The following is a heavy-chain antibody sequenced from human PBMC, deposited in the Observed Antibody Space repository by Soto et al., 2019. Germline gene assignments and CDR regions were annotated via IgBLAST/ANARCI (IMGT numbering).Heavy chain of an antibody. CDR3: AKADYGDYTLDY. CDR1: GFTFSSYA. V-gene: IGHV3-23*01. CDR2: ISGSGGST. D-gene: IGHD4-17*01. Sequence: HPGGSLRLSCAASGFTFSSYAMSWVRQAPGKGLEWVSAISGSGGSTYYADSVKGRFTISRDNSKNTLYLQMNSLRAEDTAVYYCAKADYGDYTLDYWGQGTLVTVSS. J-gene: IGHJ4*02.